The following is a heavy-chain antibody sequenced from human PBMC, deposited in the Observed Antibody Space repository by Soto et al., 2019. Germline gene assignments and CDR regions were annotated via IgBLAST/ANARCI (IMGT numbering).Heavy chain of an antibody. CDR1: GFTFSSYE. CDR2: ISSSGSTI. J-gene: IGHJ4*02. CDR3: ARVPSYNWNYVDY. D-gene: IGHD1-20*01. Sequence: PGGSLRLSCAASGFTFSSYEMNWVRQAPGKGLEWASYISSSGSTIYYADSVKGRFTISRDNAKNSLYLQMNSLRAEDTAVYYCARVPSYNWNYVDYWGQGTLVTVSS. V-gene: IGHV3-48*03.